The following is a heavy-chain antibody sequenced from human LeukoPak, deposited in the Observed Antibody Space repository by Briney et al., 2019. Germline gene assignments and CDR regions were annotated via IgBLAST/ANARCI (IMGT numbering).Heavy chain of an antibody. CDR3: HLTGIAAAGSED. J-gene: IGHJ4*02. CDR2: ISSSSSYI. CDR1: GFTFSSYS. Sequence: GGSLRLSCAASGFTFSSYSMNWVRQAPGKGLEWVSSISSSSSYIYYADSVKGRFTISRDNAKNSLYLQMNSLRAEDTAVYYCHLTGIAAAGSEDWGQGALVTVSS. D-gene: IGHD6-13*01. V-gene: IGHV3-21*01.